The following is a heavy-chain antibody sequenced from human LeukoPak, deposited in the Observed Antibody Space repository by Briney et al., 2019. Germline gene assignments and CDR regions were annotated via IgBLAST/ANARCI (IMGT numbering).Heavy chain of an antibody. V-gene: IGHV3-30*02. J-gene: IGHJ4*02. D-gene: IGHD1-26*01. CDR3: AKEHTFAGYSGSYRGFDY. CDR1: GFTFSSYG. Sequence: GGSLRLSCAASGFTFSSYGMHWVRQAPGKGLEWVAFIRYDGSNKYYADSVKGRFTISRDNSKNTLYLQMNSLRAEDTAVYYCAKEHTFAGYSGSYRGFDYWGQGTLVTVSS. CDR2: IRYDGSNK.